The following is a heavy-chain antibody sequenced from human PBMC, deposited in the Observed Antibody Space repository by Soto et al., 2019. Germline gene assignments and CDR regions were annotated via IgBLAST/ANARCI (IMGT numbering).Heavy chain of an antibody. Sequence: SETLSLTCTVSGGSISSYYWSWIRQPPGKGLEWIGYIHYSGSTNYNPSLKSRVTISVDTSKNQFSLKLNSVTAADTAVYYCARGRQQVALKEYYFDYWGQGTLVTVSS. CDR1: GGSISSYY. CDR3: ARGRQQVALKEYYFDY. D-gene: IGHD6-13*01. V-gene: IGHV4-59*08. J-gene: IGHJ4*02. CDR2: IHYSGST.